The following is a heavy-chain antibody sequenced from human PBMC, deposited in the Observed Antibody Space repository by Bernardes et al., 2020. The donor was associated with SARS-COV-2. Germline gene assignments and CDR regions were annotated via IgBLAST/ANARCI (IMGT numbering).Heavy chain of an antibody. CDR2: ISRSNTYT. D-gene: IGHD6-13*01. CDR1: GFTFSDYY. CDR3: ARVGEGNSFDY. V-gene: IGHV3-11*05. J-gene: IGHJ4*02. Sequence: GGSLRLSCAASGFTFSDYYMTWIRQAPGKGLEWVSYISRSNTYTNYADSVKGRFTISRDIARNSLYLQMNSLRAEDTAVYYCARVGEGNSFDYWGKGTLVTVSS.